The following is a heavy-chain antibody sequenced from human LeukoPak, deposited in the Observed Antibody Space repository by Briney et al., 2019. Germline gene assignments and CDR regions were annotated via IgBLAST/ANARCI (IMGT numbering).Heavy chain of an antibody. V-gene: IGHV1-2*02. CDR1: GYTFSGYY. CDR3: AREGAAAAPFDP. D-gene: IGHD6-13*01. CDR2: INPNSGGT. J-gene: IGHJ5*02. Sequence: ASVKVSCKASGYTFSGYYMHWVRQAPGQGLEWMGWINPNSGGTNYAQKFQGRVTMTRDTSISTAYMELSRLRSDDTAVYYCAREGAAAAPFDPWGQGTLVTVSS.